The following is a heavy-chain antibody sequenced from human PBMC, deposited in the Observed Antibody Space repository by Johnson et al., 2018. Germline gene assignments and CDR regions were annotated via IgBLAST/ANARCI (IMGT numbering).Heavy chain of an antibody. D-gene: IGHD6-19*01. CDR1: GGTFSSYT. V-gene: IGHV1-69*04. Sequence: QLVQSGAEVKKPGSSVKVSCKASGGTFSSYTISWVRQAPGQGLEWMGRIIPILGIANYAQKFQGRVTITADKSTSTAYMELSSLRSEDTAGYYCARDLPVADAFDIWGQGTMVTVSS. CDR3: ARDLPVADAFDI. J-gene: IGHJ3*02. CDR2: IIPILGIA.